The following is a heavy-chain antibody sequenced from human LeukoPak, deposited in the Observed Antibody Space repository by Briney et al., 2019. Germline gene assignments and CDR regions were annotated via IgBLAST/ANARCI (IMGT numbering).Heavy chain of an antibody. D-gene: IGHD3-22*01. CDR3: VGDPPNSGYAFQV. CDR1: GFIFSLYG. CDR2: IWAAGNDD. J-gene: IGHJ3*01. Sequence: PGGSLRLSCGASGFIFSLYGMHWVRQAPGKGLEWVAFIWAAGNDDFYADSVKGRFTISRDNSKNMVHLQMNSLRAEDTALYYCVGDPPNSGYAFQVWGHGTVVTVSS. V-gene: IGHV3-33*01.